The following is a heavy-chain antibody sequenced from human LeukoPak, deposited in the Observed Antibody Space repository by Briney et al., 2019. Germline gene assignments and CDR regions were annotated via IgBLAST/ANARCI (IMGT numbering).Heavy chain of an antibody. D-gene: IGHD3-3*01. V-gene: IGHV4-59*11. CDR1: GGSISGHY. J-gene: IGHJ6*02. Sequence: SETLSLTCSLSGGSISGHYWTWIRQPPGKGLEWIGQIHYSGRPDYNPSLKSRITLSVDTSKNQISLKLSSATAADTAVYYCARFGVDYDMDVWGQGTTVTVSS. CDR2: IHYSGRP. CDR3: ARFGVDYDMDV.